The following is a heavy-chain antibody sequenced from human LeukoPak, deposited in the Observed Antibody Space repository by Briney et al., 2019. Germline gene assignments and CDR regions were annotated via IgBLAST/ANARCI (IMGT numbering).Heavy chain of an antibody. CDR1: GFTFNSYS. D-gene: IGHD5-18*01. Sequence: GGSLRLSCAASGFTFNSYSMNWVRQAPGKGLEWVSSISSSSSSIYYADSVKGRFTISRDNAKNSLYLQMNSLRAEDTAVYYCARSSGDIVETATMGSYWGQGTLVTVSS. V-gene: IGHV3-21*01. CDR3: ARSSGDIVETATMGSY. J-gene: IGHJ4*02. CDR2: ISSSSSSI.